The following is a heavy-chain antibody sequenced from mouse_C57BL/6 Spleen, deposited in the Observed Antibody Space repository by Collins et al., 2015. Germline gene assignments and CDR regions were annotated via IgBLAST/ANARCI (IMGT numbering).Heavy chain of an antibody. D-gene: IGHD2-2*01. CDR2: INNDGVST. J-gene: IGHJ4*01. Sequence: EVKLVESWGGLVQPGGSLTLSCAASGFTFNDYYMYWVRQTPEKRLEWVAYINNDGVSTYYSDTVKGRFTIYRDNAKSSLYLQMSRLNSEDTAMYYCVRRKGYYDAMEYWGQGTSVIVSS. CDR1: GFTFNDYY. V-gene: IGHV5-12*01. CDR3: VRRKGYYDAMEY.